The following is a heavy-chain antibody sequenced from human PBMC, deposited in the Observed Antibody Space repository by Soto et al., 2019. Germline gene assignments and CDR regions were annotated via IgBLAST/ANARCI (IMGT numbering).Heavy chain of an antibody. J-gene: IGHJ4*02. V-gene: IGHV4-30-4*08. D-gene: IGHD1-26*01. CDR2: IYYSGST. Sequence: SETLSLTCTVSGGSISSYYWSWIRQPPGKGLEWIGYIYYSGSTYYNPSLKSRVTISVDTSKNQFSLKLSSVTAADTAVYYCARDRGVLPHWGQGTLVTVSS. CDR3: ARDRGVLPH. CDR1: GGSISSYY.